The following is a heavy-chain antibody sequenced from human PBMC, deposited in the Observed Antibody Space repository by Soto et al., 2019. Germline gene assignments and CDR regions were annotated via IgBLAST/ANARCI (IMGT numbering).Heavy chain of an antibody. D-gene: IGHD3-22*01. V-gene: IGHV3-23*01. J-gene: IGHJ4*02. CDR1: GFAFGNYP. CDR2: ISGSGGMT. CDR3: AKVSGDSGGYYGDRIDY. Sequence: EAQLLQSGGGLVPPGGSLRLSCVASGFAFGNYPMAWVRQTPGKGLQWISTISGSGGMTDYEDSVRGRFTVSIDHSKDTVHLQMTSLRAEDTAVYYCAKVSGDSGGYYGDRIDYWGQGTLVTVSS.